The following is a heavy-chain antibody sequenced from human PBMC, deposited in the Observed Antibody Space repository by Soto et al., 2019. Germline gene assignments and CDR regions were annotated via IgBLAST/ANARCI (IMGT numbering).Heavy chain of an antibody. D-gene: IGHD2-15*01. Sequence: LSLTCGVSGDSIYRSYWWSWVRLPPGKGPEWIGEIFHTGTTNYNPSLKSRLTMSVDKSKKEISLKLDSVAAADTAVYFCARSARYGVVGDYWGQGTGVTVSS. CDR3: ARSARYGVVGDY. CDR2: IFHTGTT. CDR1: GDSIYRSYW. J-gene: IGHJ4*02. V-gene: IGHV4-4*01.